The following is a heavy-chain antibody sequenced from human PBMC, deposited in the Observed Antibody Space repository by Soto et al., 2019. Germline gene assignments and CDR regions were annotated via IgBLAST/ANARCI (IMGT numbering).Heavy chain of an antibody. CDR1: GGTFSSYA. CDR2: IIPIFGTA. V-gene: IGHV1-69*13. Sequence: SVKVSCKASGGTFSSYAISWVRQAPGQGLEWMGGIIPIFGTANYAQKFQGRVTITADESTSTAYMELSSLRSEDTAVYYCARPSIDSYGYYYYGMDVWGQGTTVTVSS. D-gene: IGHD5-18*01. J-gene: IGHJ6*02. CDR3: ARPSIDSYGYYYYGMDV.